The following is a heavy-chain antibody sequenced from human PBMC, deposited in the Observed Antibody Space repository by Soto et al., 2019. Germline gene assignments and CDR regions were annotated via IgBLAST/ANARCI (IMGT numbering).Heavy chain of an antibody. D-gene: IGHD3-22*01. CDR3: AHSLIGYYYDSSGSNWFDP. J-gene: IGHJ5*02. V-gene: IGHV2-5*08. CDR1: GVSINTRGMC. Sequence: AEMVNPTRSLTLKCTVAGVSINTRGMCVTWVRQPPGKALEWLALIYWDDDKRYSPSLKSRLTITKDTSKNQVVLTMTNMDPVDTATYYCAHSLIGYYYDSSGSNWFDPWGQGTLVTVSS. CDR2: IYWDDDK.